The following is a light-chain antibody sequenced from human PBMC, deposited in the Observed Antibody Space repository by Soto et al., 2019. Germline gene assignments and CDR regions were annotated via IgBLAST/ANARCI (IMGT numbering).Light chain of an antibody. CDR3: QRYNRWPLS. Sequence: DIVMTQSPDSLAVSLGERATFNCKSSQTVLYSSNNKNYLAWYQQKPGQTPKLLIYDASTRATGVPARFSGGGSGTEFTLTINSLQSEDFAVYYCQRYNRWPLSFGGGTKVDIK. V-gene: IGKV4-1*01. J-gene: IGKJ4*01. CDR1: QTVLYSSNNKNY. CDR2: DAS.